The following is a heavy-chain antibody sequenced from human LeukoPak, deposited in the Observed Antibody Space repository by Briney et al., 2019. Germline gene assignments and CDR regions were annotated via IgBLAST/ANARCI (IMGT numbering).Heavy chain of an antibody. V-gene: IGHV4-4*02. CDR3: ARGGSSVTDPDDY. CDR2: IHHSGST. Sequence: SETLSLTCAVSGGSISSNNWWNWVRQPPGKGLEWIGEIHHSGSTHYNPSLKSRLTISVDKSKNQFSLKLTSVTAADTAVYYCARGGSSVTDPDDYWGQGTLVTVSS. CDR1: GGSISSNNW. J-gene: IGHJ4*02. D-gene: IGHD3-10*01.